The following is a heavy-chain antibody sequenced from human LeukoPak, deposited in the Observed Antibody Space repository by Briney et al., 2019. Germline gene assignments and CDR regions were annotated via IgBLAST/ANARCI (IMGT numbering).Heavy chain of an antibody. CDR1: GYTFTSYY. CDR2: INPSGGST. J-gene: IGHJ4*02. V-gene: IGHV1-46*01. Sequence: ASVKVSCKASGYTFTSYYIHWVRQAPGQGLEWMGVINPSGGSTSYAPNFQGRITMTRDTSTSTVYMELSSLRSEDTAIFYCARIGSGYPFDYWGQGTLVTVSS. D-gene: IGHD3-9*01. CDR3: ARIGSGYPFDY.